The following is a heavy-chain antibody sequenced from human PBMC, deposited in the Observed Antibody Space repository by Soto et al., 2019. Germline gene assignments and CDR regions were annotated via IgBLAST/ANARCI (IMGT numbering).Heavy chain of an antibody. V-gene: IGHV4-34*01. CDR3: ARGSERIAAAATIRPSGFDP. J-gene: IGHJ5*02. Sequence: SETXSLXXAVYGGXFSXXYXXXXXXPPXXXXXWIGEINHSGSTNYNPSLKSRVTISVDTSKNQFSLKLSSVTAADTAVYYCARGSERIAAAATIRPSGFDPWGQGTLVTVSS. D-gene: IGHD6-13*01. CDR1: GGXFSXXY. CDR2: INHSGST.